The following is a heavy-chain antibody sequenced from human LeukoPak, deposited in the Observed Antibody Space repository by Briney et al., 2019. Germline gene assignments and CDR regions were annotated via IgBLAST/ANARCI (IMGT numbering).Heavy chain of an antibody. CDR2: ISWNSGSL. CDR1: GFTFDDYA. Sequence: PGGSLRLSCAASGFTFDDYAMHWVRQAPGKGLEWVSGISWNSGSLVYADSVKGRFTISRDNATTSLYLQINSLRAEDMALYYCAKDLDSSGYSGLGYWGQGTLVTVSS. J-gene: IGHJ4*02. CDR3: AKDLDSSGYSGLGY. D-gene: IGHD3-22*01. V-gene: IGHV3-9*03.